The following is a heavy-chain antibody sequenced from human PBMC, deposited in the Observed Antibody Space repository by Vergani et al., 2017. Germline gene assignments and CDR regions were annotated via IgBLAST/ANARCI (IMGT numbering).Heavy chain of an antibody. CDR2: ISSSGSTI. D-gene: IGHD2-2*02. CDR1: GFTFSDYY. Sequence: QVQLVESGGGLVKPGGSLRLSCAASGFTFSDYYISWIRQAPGKGLEWVSYISSSGSTIYYAYPVKGRFTISLDNAKNSLYLQMNSLRAEDTAVYYCAGDRCSSTSCYRSYYYYMDVWGKGTTVTVSS. V-gene: IGHV3-11*01. J-gene: IGHJ6*03. CDR3: AGDRCSSTSCYRSYYYYMDV.